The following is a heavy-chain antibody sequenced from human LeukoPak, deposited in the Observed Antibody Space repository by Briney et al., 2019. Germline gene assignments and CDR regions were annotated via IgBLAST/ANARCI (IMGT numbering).Heavy chain of an antibody. CDR3: AKDKRDILTGYNWFDP. CDR1: GFTFDDYA. J-gene: IGHJ5*02. CDR2: ISWSSGSI. V-gene: IGHV3-9*01. Sequence: GGSLRLSCAASGFTFDDYALHWVRQAPGKGLEWVSGISWSSGSIGYADSVKGRFTISRDNAKSSLYLQMNSLRAEDTALYYCAKDKRDILTGYNWFDPWGQGTLVTVSS. D-gene: IGHD3-9*01.